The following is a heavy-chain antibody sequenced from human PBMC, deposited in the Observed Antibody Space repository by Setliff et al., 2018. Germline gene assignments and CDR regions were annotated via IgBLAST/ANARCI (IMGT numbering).Heavy chain of an antibody. V-gene: IGHV3-7*01. CDR3: ARDVFDFRTGQAGP. J-gene: IGHJ5*02. Sequence: ESLKISCSASGFTFSSLWMAWVRQAPGKGLEWVANINQGGSDQFYVESVKGRFTISRDNAKNSLYLQMNSLRVEDTAVYYCARDVFDFRTGQAGPWGQGTLVTVSS. CDR1: GFTFSSLW. CDR2: INQGGSDQ. D-gene: IGHD3-3*01.